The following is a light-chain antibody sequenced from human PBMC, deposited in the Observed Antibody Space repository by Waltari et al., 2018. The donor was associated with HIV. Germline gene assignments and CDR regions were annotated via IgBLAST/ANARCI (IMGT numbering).Light chain of an antibody. CDR2: DV. Sequence: QSTLTQPASVSGSPGQSVTISCTGISSDIDVYKYFSWYQQHPGKAPKLLIYDVKAGVETTTPSNPASLTISGLQAEDEADYYCSSYTTTSTLYVFGTGTKVTV. CDR1: SSDIDVYKY. J-gene: IGLJ1*01. V-gene: IGLV2-14*03. CDR3: SSYTTTSTLYV.